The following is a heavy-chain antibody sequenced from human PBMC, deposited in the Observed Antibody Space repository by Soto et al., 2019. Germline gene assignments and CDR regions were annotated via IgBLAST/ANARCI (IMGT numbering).Heavy chain of an antibody. CDR3: ARGPGGPDGPGDY. CDR2: INAGNSNT. J-gene: IGHJ4*02. V-gene: IGHV1-3*01. CDR1: GYTFTSYA. Sequence: QVQLVQSGAEVKKPGASVKVSCKASGYTFTSYAMHWVRQAPGQRLEWMGWINAGNSNTKYSQKFQGSVTITRDTTASTAYMGLSSLRSEDTAVYYCARGPGGPDGPGDYWGQGTLVTVSS. D-gene: IGHD2-15*01.